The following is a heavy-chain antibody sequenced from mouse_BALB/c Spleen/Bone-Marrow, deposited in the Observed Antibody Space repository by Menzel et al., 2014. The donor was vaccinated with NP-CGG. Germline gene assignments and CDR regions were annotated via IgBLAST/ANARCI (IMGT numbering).Heavy chain of an antibody. CDR2: ISDGGSYT. Sequence: EVQVVESRGGLVKPGGSLKLSCAASGFTFSDYYMYWVRPTPEKRLEWVATISDGGSYTYYPDSVKGRFTISRDNAKNNLYLQMSSLKSEDTAMYYCANWAYWGQGTLVTVSA. CDR1: GFTFSDYY. CDR3: ANWAY. J-gene: IGHJ3*01. D-gene: IGHD4-1*01. V-gene: IGHV5-4*02.